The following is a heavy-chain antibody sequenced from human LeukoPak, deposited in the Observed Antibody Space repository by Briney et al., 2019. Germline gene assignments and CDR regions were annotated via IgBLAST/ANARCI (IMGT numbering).Heavy chain of an antibody. D-gene: IGHD6-13*01. CDR1: GYTFTSYA. CDR2: INTNTGNP. J-gene: IGHJ6*03. Sequence: ASVKVSCKASGYTFTSYAMNWVRQAPGQGLEWMGWINTNTGNPTYAQGFTGRFVFSLDTSVSTAYLQISSLKAEDTAVYYCARGLYSSPEGYYYMDVWGKGTTVTISS. V-gene: IGHV7-4-1*02. CDR3: ARGLYSSPEGYYYMDV.